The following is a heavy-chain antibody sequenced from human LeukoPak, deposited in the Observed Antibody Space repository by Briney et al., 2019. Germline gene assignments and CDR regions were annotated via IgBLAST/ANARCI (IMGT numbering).Heavy chain of an antibody. D-gene: IGHD2-8*01. CDR1: SGSLTSSSYY. J-gene: IGHJ1*01. CDR2: IFYSGST. V-gene: IGHV4-39*01. CDR3: ATANFYFQY. Sequence: PSETLSLTCPVSSGSLTSSSYYWGWIRHPPGKGLEWVGSIFYSGSTYYNPSLKSRVTMSVDTSKNQFSLKLSSVTAADTAVYYCATANFYFQYWGQGTLVTVSS.